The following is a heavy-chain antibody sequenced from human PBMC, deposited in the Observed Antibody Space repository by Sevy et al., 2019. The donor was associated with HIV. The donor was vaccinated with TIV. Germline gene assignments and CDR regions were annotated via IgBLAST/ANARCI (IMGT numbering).Heavy chain of an antibody. CDR3: ARDPTIYASGWYYLDY. CDR2: ISHDGSHK. V-gene: IGHV3-30*04. CDR1: GFTFRNYA. Sequence: GGSLRLSCAASGFTFRNYAIHWVRQAPGKGLEWVAVISHDGSHKHSADSVKGRFTISRDNSKNTLYLQMNSLRAEDTAMYYCARDPTIYASGWYYLDYWGQGTLVTVSS. D-gene: IGHD6-19*01. J-gene: IGHJ4*02.